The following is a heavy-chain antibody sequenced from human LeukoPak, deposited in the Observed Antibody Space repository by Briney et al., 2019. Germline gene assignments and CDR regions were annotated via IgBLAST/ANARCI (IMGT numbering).Heavy chain of an antibody. V-gene: IGHV4-31*03. CDR3: ARVPFTPYDFHPIDY. CDR1: GGSISSGGYY. D-gene: IGHD3-3*01. CDR2: IYYSGGT. Sequence: PSETLSLTCTVSGGSISSGGYYWSWIRQHPGKGLEWIGYIYYSGGTYYNPSLKSRVTISVDTSKNQFSLKLSSVTAADTAVYYCARVPFTPYDFHPIDYWGQGTLVTVSS. J-gene: IGHJ4*02.